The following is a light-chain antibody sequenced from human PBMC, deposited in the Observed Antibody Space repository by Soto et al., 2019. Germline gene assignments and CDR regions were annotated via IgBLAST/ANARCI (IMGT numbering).Light chain of an antibody. CDR3: QQYNNWPRT. CDR2: GAS. CDR1: QSVSSN. Sequence: VMTLTPATRSVYGGGRAPVSCRASQSVSSNLAWYQQKPGQAPWLLIYGASTRATDIPARFSGSGSGTEFTLTISSLQSEDFAVYYCQQYNNWPRTFGQGTKVDIK. J-gene: IGKJ1*01. V-gene: IGKV3-15*01.